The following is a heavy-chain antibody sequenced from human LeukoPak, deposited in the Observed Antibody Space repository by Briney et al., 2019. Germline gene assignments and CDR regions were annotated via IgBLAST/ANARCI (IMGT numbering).Heavy chain of an antibody. J-gene: IGHJ6*03. V-gene: IGHV3-23*01. CDR3: AKNFWSDKYYYYYMDV. CDR1: GLTFSSYV. CDR2: IGGGGGST. D-gene: IGHD3-3*01. Sequence: GGSLRLSCAASGLTFSSYVMSWVRQAPGKGLEWVSAIGGGGGSTYYADSVKGRFTISRDNSKNTLNLQMNSLRADDTAVYYCAKNFWSDKYYYYYMDVCGKGTTVTVSS.